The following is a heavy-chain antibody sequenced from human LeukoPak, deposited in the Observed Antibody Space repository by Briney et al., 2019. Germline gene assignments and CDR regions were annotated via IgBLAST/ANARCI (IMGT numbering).Heavy chain of an antibody. D-gene: IGHD6-13*01. V-gene: IGHV4-39*07. CDR2: IYYRGST. CDR3: ARRQQTGTFDI. J-gene: IGHJ3*02. CDR1: GGSIRSNTYY. Sequence: PSETLSLTCTVSGGSIRSNTYYWGWIRQPPEKGLEWIGSIYYRGSTYYKSSLESRVTISVDTSKNQFSLKLSSVTAADTAVYYCARRQQTGTFDIWGQGTMVTVSS.